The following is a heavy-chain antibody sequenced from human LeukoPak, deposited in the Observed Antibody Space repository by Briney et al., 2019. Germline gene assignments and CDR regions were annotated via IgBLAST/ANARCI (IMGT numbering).Heavy chain of an antibody. CDR3: ARDLGAVIDY. V-gene: IGHV3-15*01. Sequence: PGGSLRLSCAASGFTFSNAWMSWVRQAPGKGLEWVGRIKVKTDGGTTDYAAPVRARFTISRDDSKNTLYLQMNSLNTEDTAVYYCARDLGAVIDYWGQGTLVTVSS. D-gene: IGHD1-26*01. J-gene: IGHJ4*02. CDR2: IKVKTDGGTT. CDR1: GFTFSNAW.